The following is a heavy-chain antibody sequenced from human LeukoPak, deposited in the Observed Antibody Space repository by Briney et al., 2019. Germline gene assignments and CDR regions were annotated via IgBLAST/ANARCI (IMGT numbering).Heavy chain of an antibody. Sequence: GESLKISCKGSGYSFTSYWIGWVRQMPGKGLEWMGIIYPGDSDTRYSPSFQGQVTISVDKSINTAYLQWSSLKASDTAMYYCARRGGGIAVAGSLGYWGQGTLVTVSS. CDR1: GYSFTSYW. CDR2: IYPGDSDT. CDR3: ARRGGGIAVAGSLGY. V-gene: IGHV5-51*01. D-gene: IGHD6-13*01. J-gene: IGHJ4*02.